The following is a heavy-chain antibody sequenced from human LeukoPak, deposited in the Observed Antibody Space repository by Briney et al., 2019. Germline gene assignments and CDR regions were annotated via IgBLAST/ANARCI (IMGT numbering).Heavy chain of an antibody. Sequence: PSETLSLTCTVSGGSISSSSWYWGWIRQPPGKGLEWIGSIYYSGSTYYNPSLKSRVTISVDTSKNQFSLKLNSVTAADTAVYYCARLAGTLDIVVVPAAIEYYFDYWGQGTLVTVSS. CDR2: IYYSGST. V-gene: IGHV4-39*01. D-gene: IGHD2-2*03. J-gene: IGHJ4*02. CDR3: ARLAGTLDIVVVPAAIEYYFDY. CDR1: GGSISSSSWY.